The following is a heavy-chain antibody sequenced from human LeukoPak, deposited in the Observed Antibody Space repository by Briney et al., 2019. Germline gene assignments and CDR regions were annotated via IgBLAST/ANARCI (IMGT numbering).Heavy chain of an antibody. CDR1: GFTFDDYG. CDR2: INWNGGST. J-gene: IGHJ5*02. Sequence: GGSLRLSCAASGFTFDDYGMSWVRQAPGKGLEWVSGINWNGGSTYYADSVKGRFTISRDNSKNTLYLQMNSLRAEDTAAYYCAKGIKSGYYTVNNWFDPWGQGTLVTVSS. V-gene: IGHV3-20*04. CDR3: AKGIKSGYYTVNNWFDP. D-gene: IGHD3-3*01.